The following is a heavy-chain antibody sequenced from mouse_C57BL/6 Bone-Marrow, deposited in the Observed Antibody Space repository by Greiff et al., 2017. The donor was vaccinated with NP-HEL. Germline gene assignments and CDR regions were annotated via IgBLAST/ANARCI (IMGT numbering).Heavy chain of an antibody. CDR1: GYTFTSYW. Sequence: QVQLKQPGAELVKPGASVKMSCKASGYTFTSYWITWVKQRPGQGLEWIGDIYPGSGSTNYNEKFKSKATLTVDTSSSTAYMQLSSLTSEDSAVYYCARRDGYDGYAMDYWGQGTSVTVSS. D-gene: IGHD2-2*01. J-gene: IGHJ4*01. V-gene: IGHV1-55*01. CDR3: ARRDGYDGYAMDY. CDR2: IYPGSGST.